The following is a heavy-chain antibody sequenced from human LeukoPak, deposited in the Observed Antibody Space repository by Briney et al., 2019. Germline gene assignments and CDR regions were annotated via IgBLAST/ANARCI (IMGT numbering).Heavy chain of an antibody. CDR1: GGSISSYSYF. CDR3: AGLLWFGELDSY. V-gene: IGHV4-39*02. D-gene: IGHD3-10*01. Sequence: PSETLSLTCTVSGGSISSYSYFWGWIRQPPGKGLEYIGSIYYSGSTYYNPSLKSRVTISVDTSKNHFSLKLSSVTAADTAVYYCAGLLWFGELDSYWGQGTLVTVSS. J-gene: IGHJ4*02. CDR2: IYYSGST.